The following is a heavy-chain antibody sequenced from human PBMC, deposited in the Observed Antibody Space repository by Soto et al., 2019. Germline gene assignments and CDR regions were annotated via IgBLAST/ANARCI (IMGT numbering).Heavy chain of an antibody. CDR1: GGTFSSYT. Sequence: QVQLVQSGAEVKKPGSSVKVSCKASGGTFSSYTISWVRQAPGQGLEWMGRIIPILGIANYAQKFQGRVTITADKSTSTGYVELSSLRAEDTAVYYCARDTGVAARLFDYWGQGTLVTVSS. V-gene: IGHV1-69*08. CDR2: IIPILGIA. D-gene: IGHD6-6*01. CDR3: ARDTGVAARLFDY. J-gene: IGHJ4*02.